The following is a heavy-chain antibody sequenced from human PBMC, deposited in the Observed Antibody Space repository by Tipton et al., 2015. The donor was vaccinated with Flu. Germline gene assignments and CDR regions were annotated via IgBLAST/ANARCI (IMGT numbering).Heavy chain of an antibody. CDR3: ARDVGPQIKVTGGLDV. Sequence: TLSLTCPVSGGSIRSSTDFWAWNRQSPGKGLEWIGTIYYTGSTNYNVSLKSRVTISVDTSKNQFSLKLSSVTAADTAVYYCARDVGPQIKVTGGLDVWGQGTTVTVSS. CDR1: GGSIRSSTDF. D-gene: IGHD2-21*02. J-gene: IGHJ6*02. V-gene: IGHV4-39*07. CDR2: IYYTGST.